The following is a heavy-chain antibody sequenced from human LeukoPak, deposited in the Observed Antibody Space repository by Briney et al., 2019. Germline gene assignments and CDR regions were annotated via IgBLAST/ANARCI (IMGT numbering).Heavy chain of an antibody. Sequence: PGGSLRLSCAASGFTFSDYFMNWVRQAPGKGLEWVSSISRSSSYIYYADSVKGRFTISRDNAKNSLYLQMNRLRAGDTAVYYCARDLEVEGIGPTLWGQGTLVTVSS. CDR2: ISRSSSYI. D-gene: IGHD1-1*01. V-gene: IGHV3-21*01. CDR3: ARDLEVEGIGPTL. J-gene: IGHJ4*02. CDR1: GFTFSDYF.